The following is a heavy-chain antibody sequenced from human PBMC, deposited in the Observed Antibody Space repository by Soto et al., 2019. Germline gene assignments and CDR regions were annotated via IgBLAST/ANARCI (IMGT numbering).Heavy chain of an antibody. CDR3: AWFHYFDY. Sequence: SDTLSLTCTVSGGSISSYYWSWIRQPPGKGLEWIGYIYYSGSTNYNPSLKSRVTISVNTSKNQFSLKLTSVTAADTAVYYCAWFHYFDYWGQGTLVTVSS. CDR2: IYYSGST. V-gene: IGHV4-59*12. CDR1: GGSISSYY. D-gene: IGHD3-10*01. J-gene: IGHJ4*02.